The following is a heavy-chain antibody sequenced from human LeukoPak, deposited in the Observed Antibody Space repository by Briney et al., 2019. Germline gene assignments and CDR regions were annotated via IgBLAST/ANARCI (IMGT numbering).Heavy chain of an antibody. CDR3: ARPRAAAAGRPYGFDI. Sequence: GESLKISCETSGYIFSNYFIGWVRQMPGQGPEWMGIIYPGDSETRYTPSFQGHVTISADKSIRTAYLHWSSLKASDTAMYFCARPRAAAAGRPYGFDIWGQGTMVTVSS. V-gene: IGHV5-51*01. CDR2: IYPGDSET. D-gene: IGHD6-13*01. J-gene: IGHJ3*02. CDR1: GYIFSNYF.